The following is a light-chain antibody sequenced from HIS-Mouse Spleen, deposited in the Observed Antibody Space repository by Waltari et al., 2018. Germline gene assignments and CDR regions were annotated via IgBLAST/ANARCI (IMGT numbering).Light chain of an antibody. J-gene: IGLJ3*02. CDR1: SSNIGSHP. Sequence: QSVLTQPHSASGTPGQRVTISCSGSSSNIGSHPVPSYRQTPVTAPKPLIYSNNQRPSGVPDRFSGSKSGTSASLAISGLQSEDEADYYCAAWDDSLNGWVFGGGTKLTVL. V-gene: IGLV1-44*01. CDR3: AAWDDSLNGWV. CDR2: SNN.